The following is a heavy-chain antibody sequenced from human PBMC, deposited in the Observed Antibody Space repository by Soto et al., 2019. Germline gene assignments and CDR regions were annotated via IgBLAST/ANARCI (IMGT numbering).Heavy chain of an antibody. CDR2: INHSGST. CDR3: ARGRVTYYYGSGSTRDYYYYYGMDV. D-gene: IGHD3-10*01. J-gene: IGHJ6*02. V-gene: IGHV4-34*01. CDR1: GGSFSGYY. Sequence: SETLSLTCAVYGGSFSGYYWSWIRQPPGKGLEWIGEINHSGSTNYNPSLKSRVTISVDTSKNQFSLKLSSVTAADTAVYYCARGRVTYYYGSGSTRDYYYYYGMDVWGQGTTVT.